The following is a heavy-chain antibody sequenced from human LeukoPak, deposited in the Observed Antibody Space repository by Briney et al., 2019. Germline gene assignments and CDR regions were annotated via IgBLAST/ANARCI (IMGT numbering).Heavy chain of an antibody. Sequence: SQTLSLTCNVSGGSISSGDYYWSWIRQPPGKGLEWIGYIYYSGSTYYNPSLKSRLTISVDTSKNQFSLKLSSVTAADTAVYYCARVKNGDYASHFFDYWGQGTLVTVSS. V-gene: IGHV4-30-4*01. CDR3: ARVKNGDYASHFFDY. CDR2: IYYSGST. CDR1: GGSISSGDYY. J-gene: IGHJ4*02. D-gene: IGHD4-17*01.